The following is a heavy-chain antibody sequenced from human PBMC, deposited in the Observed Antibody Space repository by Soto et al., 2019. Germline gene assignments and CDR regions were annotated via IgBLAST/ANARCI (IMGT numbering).Heavy chain of an antibody. V-gene: IGHV5-10-1*01. D-gene: IGHD3-22*01. CDR3: ARDPIYDSSGTDAFDI. J-gene: IGHJ3*02. CDR2: IDPSDSYT. CDR1: GYSFTSYW. Sequence: GESLKISCKGSGYSFTSYWISWVRQMPGKGLEWMGRIDPSDSYTNYSPSSQGHVTISADKSISTAYLQWSSLKASDTAMYYCARDPIYDSSGTDAFDIWGQGTMVTVSS.